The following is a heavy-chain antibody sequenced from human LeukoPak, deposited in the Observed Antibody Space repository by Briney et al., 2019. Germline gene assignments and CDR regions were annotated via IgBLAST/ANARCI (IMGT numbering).Heavy chain of an antibody. V-gene: IGHV3-23*01. J-gene: IGHJ4*02. D-gene: IGHD2/OR15-2a*01. CDR2: ISSGGVST. CDR3: AKGSFV. Sequence: GGSLRLSCAASGFTFSSYWMSWVRQAPGKGLEWVSGISSGGVSTYYADSVKGRFAISRDNSKNTLYLQMNSLRADDTAIYYCAKGSFVGGQGTLVTVSS. CDR1: GFTFSSYW.